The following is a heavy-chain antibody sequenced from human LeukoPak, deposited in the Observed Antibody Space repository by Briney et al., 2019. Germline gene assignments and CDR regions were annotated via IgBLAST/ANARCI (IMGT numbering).Heavy chain of an antibody. CDR3: AKGPYGDYKYYFDY. D-gene: IGHD4-17*01. V-gene: IGHV3-30*18. Sequence: GGSLRLSCAASGFSFSRYGMHWVRQAPGKGLEWVAVISYDGSNKYYADSVKGRFTISRDNSKNTLYLQMNSLRAEDTAVYYCAKGPYGDYKYYFDYWGQGTLVTVSS. CDR2: ISYDGSNK. J-gene: IGHJ4*02. CDR1: GFSFSRYG.